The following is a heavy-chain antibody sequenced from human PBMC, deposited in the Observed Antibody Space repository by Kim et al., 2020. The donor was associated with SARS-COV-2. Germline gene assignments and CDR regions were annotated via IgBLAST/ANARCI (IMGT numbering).Heavy chain of an antibody. J-gene: IGHJ6*02. CDR1: GFTFSSYA. Sequence: GGSLRLSCAASGFTFSSYAMSWVRQAPGKGLEWVSVIYSGGSSTYYADSVKGRFTISRDNSKNTLYLQMNSLRAEDTAVYYCAKCVGWGWLVRSFYGRDVWGQGTTVTVSS. CDR3: AKCVGWGWLVRSFYGRDV. CDR2: IYSGGSST. V-gene: IGHV3-23*03. D-gene: IGHD6-19*01.